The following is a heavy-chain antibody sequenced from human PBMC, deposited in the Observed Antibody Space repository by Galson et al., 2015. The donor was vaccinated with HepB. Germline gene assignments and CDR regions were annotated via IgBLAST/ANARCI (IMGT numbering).Heavy chain of an antibody. J-gene: IGHJ6*02. CDR3: ARAPSLQIYYYYYGMDV. V-gene: IGHV4-59*01. CDR1: GGSISSYY. Sequence: ETLSLTCTVSGGSISSYYWSWIRQPPGKGLEWIGYIYYSGSTNYNPSLKSRVTISVDTSKNQFSLKLSSVTAADTAVYYCARAPSLQIYYYYYGMDVWGQGTTVTVSS. CDR2: IYYSGST. D-gene: IGHD4-11*01.